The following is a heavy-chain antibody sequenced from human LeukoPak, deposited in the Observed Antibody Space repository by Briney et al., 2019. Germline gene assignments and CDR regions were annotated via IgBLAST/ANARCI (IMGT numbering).Heavy chain of an antibody. CDR1: GFTFSSYG. V-gene: IGHV3-33*01. D-gene: IGHD3-22*01. Sequence: PGRSLRLSCTASGFTFSSYGMHWVRQAPGKGLEWVAVIWYDGSNKYYADSVKGRFTISRDNSKNTLYLQMNSLRAEDTAVYYCTRTYYYDISGYYALGYWGQGTLVTVSS. CDR2: IWYDGSNK. CDR3: TRTYYYDISGYYALGY. J-gene: IGHJ4*02.